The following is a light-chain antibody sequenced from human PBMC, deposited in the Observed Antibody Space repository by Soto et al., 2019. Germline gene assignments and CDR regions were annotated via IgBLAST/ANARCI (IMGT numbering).Light chain of an antibody. CDR3: QLWDSSSDHVV. V-gene: IGLV3-21*04. CDR1: HIGRKS. J-gene: IGLJ2*01. CDR2: YDS. Sequence: SYELTQPPSVSVAPGKTARITCGGNHIGRKSVHWYQQKPGQAPVLVIYYDSDRPSGIPERFSGSNSGNTATLTISRVEAGDEADYYCQLWDSSSDHVVFGGGTKLTV.